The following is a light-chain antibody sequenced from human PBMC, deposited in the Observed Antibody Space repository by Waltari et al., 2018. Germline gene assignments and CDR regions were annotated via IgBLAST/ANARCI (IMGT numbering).Light chain of an antibody. J-gene: IGLJ3*02. CDR1: PSNIGNNP. Sequence: QSVLTQPPSVSGTPGQRVTISCSGSPSNIGNNPVNWYQQSPGTAPKVLIYDDNQRPWGVPDRFSVSKSGPSASLVISGLQSDDEADYYCAARDDSLNVWVFGGGTKVTVL. CDR3: AARDDSLNVWV. CDR2: DDN. V-gene: IGLV1-44*01.